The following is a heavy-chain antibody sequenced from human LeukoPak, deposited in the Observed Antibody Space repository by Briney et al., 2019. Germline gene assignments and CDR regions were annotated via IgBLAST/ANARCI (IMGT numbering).Heavy chain of an antibody. V-gene: IGHV1-2*06. J-gene: IGHJ4*02. CDR1: GYTLTGYY. D-gene: IGHD1-26*01. Sequence: GASVKVSCKASGYTLTGYYMHWVRQAPGQGLEWMGRINPNTGGTNYAQKFQGRVTMTRDTSISTAYLDLTSLRSDDTAVYYCARDSVMGAKWGQGTLVTGSS. CDR2: INPNTGGT. CDR3: ARDSVMGAK.